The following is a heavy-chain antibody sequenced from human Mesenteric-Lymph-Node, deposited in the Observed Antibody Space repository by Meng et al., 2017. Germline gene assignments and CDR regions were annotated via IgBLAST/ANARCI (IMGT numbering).Heavy chain of an antibody. CDR2: IRYSGTT. CDR3: TRVDPTNQYGSGTIDS. J-gene: IGHJ4*02. CDR1: GGSFISSSHY. Sequence: SETLSLTCAVSGGSFISSSHYWGWVRQPPGKGLEWIGSIRYSGTTYYNPSLKSRVTISVDTSKSQFSLKLSSVTAADTAVYFCTRVDPTNQYGSGTIDSWGQGTLVTVSS. V-gene: IGHV4-39*07. D-gene: IGHD3-10*01.